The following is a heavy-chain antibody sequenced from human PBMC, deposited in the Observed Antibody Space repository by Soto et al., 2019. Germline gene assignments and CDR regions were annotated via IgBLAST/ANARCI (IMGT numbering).Heavy chain of an antibody. CDR3: APESYYSDTSCAGGRFDD. J-gene: IGHJ4*02. CDR1: RFSLGTSGVC. D-gene: IGHD3-22*01. Sequence: SGPTLENPTQTLTLTCTFSRFSLGTSGVCVGWIRQPPGKALEWLALIPGDDDKPYSPALKRSPTLTNNAAKSHMVLKMATRNPVYTAPYCGAPESYYSDTSCAGGRFDDWGKETLVTVSS. CDR2: IPGDDDK. V-gene: IGHV2-5*02.